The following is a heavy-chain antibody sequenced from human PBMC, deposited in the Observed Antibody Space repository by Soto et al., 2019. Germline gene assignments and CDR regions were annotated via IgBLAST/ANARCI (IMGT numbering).Heavy chain of an antibody. V-gene: IGHV3-13*01. CDR3: ARGTSGSYYNEFDY. D-gene: IGHD3-10*01. Sequence: GGSLRLSCAASGFTFSRYDMHWVRQTTGKGLEWVSGIGTAGETNYPGSVKGRFTISRENAKNSLYLQMHSLRTGDTAVYYCARGTSGSYYNEFDYWGQGTLVTVSS. CDR2: IGTAGET. CDR1: GFTFSRYD. J-gene: IGHJ4*02.